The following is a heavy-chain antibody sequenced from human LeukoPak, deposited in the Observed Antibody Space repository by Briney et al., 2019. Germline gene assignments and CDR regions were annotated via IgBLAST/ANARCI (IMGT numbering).Heavy chain of an antibody. J-gene: IGHJ4*02. CDR3: ARLYSGSYYAKGLDY. Sequence: ASVTVSCKASGYTFTSYAMNWVRQAPGQGLEWMGWINTNTGNPTYAQGFTGRFVFSLDTSVSTAYLQISSLKAEDTAVYYCARLYSGSYYAKGLDYWGQGTLVTVSS. V-gene: IGHV7-4-1*02. CDR2: INTNTGNP. D-gene: IGHD1-26*01. CDR1: GYTFTSYA.